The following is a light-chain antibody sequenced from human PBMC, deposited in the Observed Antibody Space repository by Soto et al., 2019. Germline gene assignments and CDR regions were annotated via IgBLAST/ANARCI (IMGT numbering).Light chain of an antibody. V-gene: IGKV3-11*01. Sequence: IVLSQSPATLALSTGERATLSCRASHSVNNYLAWYQQTPGQAPRLLIYDTSDRASGIPARFSGSGSGTDFTLTISSLEPEDFAVFYCQQRSVWPWTFGQGTKVDI. CDR1: HSVNNY. CDR3: QQRSVWPWT. J-gene: IGKJ1*01. CDR2: DTS.